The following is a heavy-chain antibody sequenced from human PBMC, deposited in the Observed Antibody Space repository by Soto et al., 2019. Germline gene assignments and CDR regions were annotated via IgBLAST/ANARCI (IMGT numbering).Heavy chain of an antibody. CDR1: GGSFSGYY. V-gene: IGHV4-34*01. J-gene: IGHJ5*02. CDR3: AKTRPYYVWGSYQGWFDP. CDR2: INHSGST. D-gene: IGHD3-16*02. Sequence: SETLSLTCAVYGGSFSGYYWSWIRQPPGKGLEWIGEINHSGSTNYNPSLKSRVTISVDTSKNQFSLKLSSVTAADTAVYYCAKTRPYYVWGSYQGWFDPWGQGTLVTAPQ.